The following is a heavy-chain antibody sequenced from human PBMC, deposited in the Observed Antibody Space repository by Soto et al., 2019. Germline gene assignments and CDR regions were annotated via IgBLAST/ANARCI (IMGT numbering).Heavy chain of an antibody. Sequence: GGSLRLSCAASGFTFSSYWMSWVRQAPGKGLEWVANIKQDGSEKYYVDSVKGRFTISRDNAKKSLYLQMNSLRAEDTAVYYCARGSDQPLTGGYHYMDVWGKGTTVTVSS. D-gene: IGHD7-27*01. J-gene: IGHJ6*03. V-gene: IGHV3-7*01. CDR3: ARGSDQPLTGGYHYMDV. CDR1: GFTFSSYW. CDR2: IKQDGSEK.